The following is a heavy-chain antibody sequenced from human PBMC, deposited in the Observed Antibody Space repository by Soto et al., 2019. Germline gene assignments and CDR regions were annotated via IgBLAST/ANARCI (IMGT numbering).Heavy chain of an antibody. CDR1: GYAFTGYY. CDR2: INPNSGGT. D-gene: IGHD5-18*01. CDR3: ARVEYTAMVGDYYYGMDV. V-gene: IGHV1-2*04. Sequence: ASVKVSCKASGYAFTGYYMHWVRQAPGQGLEWMGWINPNSGGTNYAQKFQGWVTMTRDTSISTAYMELSRLRSDDTAVYYCARVEYTAMVGDYYYGMDVWGQGTTVTVSS. J-gene: IGHJ6*02.